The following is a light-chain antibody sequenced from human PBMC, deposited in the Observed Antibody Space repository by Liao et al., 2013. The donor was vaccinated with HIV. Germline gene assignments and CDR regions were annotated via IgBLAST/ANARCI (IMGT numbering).Light chain of an antibody. CDR1: DLGNKY. V-gene: IGLV3-27*01. CDR2: QDS. Sequence: SYELTQPPSVSVSPGQTASITCSGDDLGNKYASWYQQKAGQSPVLVIYQDSRRPSGIPERFSGSSSGTTVTLTISGAQVEDEADYYCYSAADNTEVFGGGTKLTVL. CDR3: YSAADNTEV. J-gene: IGLJ3*02.